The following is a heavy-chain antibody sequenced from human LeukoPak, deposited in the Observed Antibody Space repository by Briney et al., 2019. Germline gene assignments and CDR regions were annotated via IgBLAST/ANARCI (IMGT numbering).Heavy chain of an antibody. J-gene: IGHJ6*02. Sequence: ASVKVSCKASGYTFTGYYMHWVRQAPGQGLEWMGGFDPEDGETIYAQKFQGRVTMTEDTSTDTAYMELSSLRSEDTAVYYCATEAGYGDPQTATYYYGMDVWGQGTTVTVSS. V-gene: IGHV1-24*01. CDR2: FDPEDGET. CDR1: GYTFTGYY. D-gene: IGHD4-17*01. CDR3: ATEAGYGDPQTATYYYGMDV.